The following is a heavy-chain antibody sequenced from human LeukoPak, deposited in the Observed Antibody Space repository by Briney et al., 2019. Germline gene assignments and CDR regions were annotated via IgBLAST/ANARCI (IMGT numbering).Heavy chain of an antibody. CDR2: ISYSGSTT. V-gene: IGHV4-39*01. CDR1: GGSIGSSSVY. J-gene: IGHJ4*02. D-gene: IGHD1-26*01. CDR3: VRRTSGSYSDY. Sequence: SETLSLTCTVSGGSIGSSSVYWGWIRQPPGKGLEWIATISYSGSTTSYNPSLKSRVTISVDTSKNQFSLKLNTVTAADTAVYYCVRRTSGSYSDYWGQGTLVTVSS.